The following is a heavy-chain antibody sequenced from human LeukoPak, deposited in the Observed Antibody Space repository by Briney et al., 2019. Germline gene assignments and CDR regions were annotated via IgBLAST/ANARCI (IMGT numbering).Heavy chain of an antibody. CDR3: AREAGTDAFDI. CDR2: ISSSSSTI. D-gene: IGHD6-13*01. J-gene: IGHJ3*02. V-gene: IGHV3-48*01. Sequence: EGSLRLSCAASGFTFSSYSMNWVRQAPGKGLEWVSYISSSSSTIYYADSVKGRFTISRDNAKNSLYLQMNSLRAEDTAVYYCAREAGTDAFDIWGQGTMVTVSS. CDR1: GFTFSSYS.